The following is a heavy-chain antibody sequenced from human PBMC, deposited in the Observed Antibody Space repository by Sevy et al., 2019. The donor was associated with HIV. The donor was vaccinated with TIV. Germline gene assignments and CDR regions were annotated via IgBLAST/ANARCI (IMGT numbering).Heavy chain of an antibody. CDR2: VTPYNGNK. Sequence: ASVKVSCKASGYSFASYGISWVRQAPGQGLEWMGWVTPYNGNKKYAEKLQGRVSMTTDTSTSTGYMELRSLRSDETAVYYCARCLGGLRPWEYNWFDPWGQGTLVTVSS. J-gene: IGHJ5*02. D-gene: IGHD1-26*01. CDR1: GYSFASYG. CDR3: ARCLGGLRPWEYNWFDP. V-gene: IGHV1-18*01.